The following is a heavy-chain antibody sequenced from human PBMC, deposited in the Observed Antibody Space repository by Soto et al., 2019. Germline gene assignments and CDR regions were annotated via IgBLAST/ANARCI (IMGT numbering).Heavy chain of an antibody. CDR3: AREYYYDSSGYYGKGYYFDY. Sequence: QVQLVESGGGVVQPGRSLRLSCAASGFTFSSYGMHWVRQAPGKGLEWVAVIWYDGSNKYYADSVKGRFTISRDNSKNTLYLKMNRLRAEDTVVYYCAREYYYDSSGYYGKGYYFDYWGQGTLVTVSS. D-gene: IGHD3-22*01. CDR1: GFTFSSYG. CDR2: IWYDGSNK. J-gene: IGHJ4*02. V-gene: IGHV3-33*01.